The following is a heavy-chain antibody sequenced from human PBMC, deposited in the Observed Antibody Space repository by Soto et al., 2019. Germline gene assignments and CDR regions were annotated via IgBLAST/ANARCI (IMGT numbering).Heavy chain of an antibody. J-gene: IGHJ4*02. V-gene: IGHV4-61*01. D-gene: IGHD3-10*01. Sequence: SETLSLTCTVSGGSVSSGSYYWSWIRQPPGKGLEWIGYIYYSGSTNYNPSLKSRVTISVDTSKNQFSLKLSSVTAADTAVYYCARDYGSGTFDYWGQGTLVTVSS. CDR3: ARDYGSGTFDY. CDR1: GGSVSSGSYY. CDR2: IYYSGST.